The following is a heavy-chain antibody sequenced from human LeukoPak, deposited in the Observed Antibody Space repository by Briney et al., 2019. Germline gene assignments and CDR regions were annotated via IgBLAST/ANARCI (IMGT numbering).Heavy chain of an antibody. CDR1: GFTVSSNE. D-gene: IGHD6-19*01. J-gene: IGHJ4*02. CDR2: ISGGST. Sequence: GGSLRLSCAASGFTVSSNEMSWVRQAPGKGLEWVSSISGGSTYYADSRKGRFTISRDNSKNTLHLQMNSLRAEDTAVYYCKKESTQYSSGWYVDYWGQGTLATVSS. CDR3: KKESTQYSSGWYVDY. V-gene: IGHV3-38-3*01.